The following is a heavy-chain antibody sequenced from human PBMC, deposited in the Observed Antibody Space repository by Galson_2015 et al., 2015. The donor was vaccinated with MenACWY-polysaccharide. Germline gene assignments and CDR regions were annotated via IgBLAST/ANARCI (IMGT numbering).Heavy chain of an antibody. Sequence: SLRLSCAASGFSFSAYGMSWVRQAPGRGLEWVSGSGSGGGLYYADSVKGRFTVSRDNSKNTLYLQMSSLTSEDTAMYYCAREEPRKCNFDYWGQGTPVTVSS. CDR3: AREEPRKCNFDY. CDR2: SGSGGGL. V-gene: IGHV3-23*01. CDR1: GFSFSAYG. D-gene: IGHD1-26*01. J-gene: IGHJ4*02.